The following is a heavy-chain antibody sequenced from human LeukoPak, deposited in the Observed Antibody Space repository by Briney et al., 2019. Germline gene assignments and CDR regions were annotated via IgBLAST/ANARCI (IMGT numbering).Heavy chain of an antibody. Sequence: GGSPRLSCAASGFTFSNYPMHWVRQAPGKGLEWVAVISYDGSNKYYADSAKGRFTISRDNAKNSLYLQMNSLRAEDTAVYYCARDRDLDYWGQGTLVTVSS. V-gene: IGHV3-30*04. D-gene: IGHD5-24*01. CDR1: GFTFSNYP. CDR3: ARDRDLDY. J-gene: IGHJ4*02. CDR2: ISYDGSNK.